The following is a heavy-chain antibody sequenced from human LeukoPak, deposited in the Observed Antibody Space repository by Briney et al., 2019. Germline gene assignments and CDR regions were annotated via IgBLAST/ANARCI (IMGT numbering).Heavy chain of an antibody. CDR2: IKPDDTEK. Sequence: GGSLRLSCLASGFTFSHFWMSWVRQAPGKGLEWVANIKPDDTEKYYGNSVKGRFTILRDNAKNSVYLQMNSLRAEDTAVYYCVAHEVTVITRSTFDNWGQGTLVTVSS. CDR3: VAHEVTVITRSTFDN. V-gene: IGHV3-7*01. D-gene: IGHD4-23*01. J-gene: IGHJ4*02. CDR1: GFTFSHFW.